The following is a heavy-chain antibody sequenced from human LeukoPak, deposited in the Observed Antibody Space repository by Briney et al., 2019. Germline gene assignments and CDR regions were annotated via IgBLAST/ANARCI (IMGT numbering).Heavy chain of an antibody. D-gene: IGHD3-9*01. CDR2: IYYSGST. CDR3: ARVLTYYDILTGYDRPYYFDY. CDR1: GGSISSYC. V-gene: IGHV4-59*01. Sequence: SETLSLTCTVSGGSISSYCWSWIRQPPGKGLEWIGYIYYSGSTNYNPSLKSRVTISVDTSKNQFSLKLSSVTAADTAVYYCARVLTYYDILTGYDRPYYFDYWGQGTLVTVSS. J-gene: IGHJ4*02.